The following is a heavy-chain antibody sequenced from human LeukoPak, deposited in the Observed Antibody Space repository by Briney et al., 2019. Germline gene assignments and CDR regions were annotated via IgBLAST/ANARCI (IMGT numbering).Heavy chain of an antibody. CDR3: ATERDSSWTFDS. J-gene: IGHJ4*02. CDR1: GFSFSTYA. V-gene: IGHV3-33*01. D-gene: IGHD6-13*01. Sequence: GTSLRLSCAVSGFSFSTYAMHWVRQAPGKGLDWVAMIWSDASNQYYADSVKGRFTISRDNSKNTLYLQLNSLRAEDTAVYYCATERDSSWTFDSWGQGTLVTVSS. CDR2: IWSDASNQ.